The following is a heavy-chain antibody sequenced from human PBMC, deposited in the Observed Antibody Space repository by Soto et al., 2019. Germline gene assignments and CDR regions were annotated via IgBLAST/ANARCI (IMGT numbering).Heavy chain of an antibody. CDR3: ARGISKYSSWYEPHTWFDA. Sequence: QVQLQESGPGLVKPSQTLSLTCNVSGGPINSPDYYWTWIRQSPGKGLEWIGYLYFNGGTQYNPSLRTPISMSLDTSKKHFSLKMRSVTGADTAVYYCARGISKYSSWYEPHTWFDALGQGALGTVSS. CDR1: GGPINSPDYY. V-gene: IGHV4-30-4*01. D-gene: IGHD6-13*01. CDR2: LYFNGGT. J-gene: IGHJ5*02.